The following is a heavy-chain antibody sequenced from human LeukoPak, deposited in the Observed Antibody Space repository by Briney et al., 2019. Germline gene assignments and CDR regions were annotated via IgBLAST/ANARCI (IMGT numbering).Heavy chain of an antibody. J-gene: IGHJ4*02. V-gene: IGHV4-59*01. CDR2: IYYSGST. CDR1: GVSISSYY. D-gene: IGHD2-2*01. CDR3: ATESCSSTSCDFDY. Sequence: SETLSLTCIVSGVSISSYYWSWLRQPPGKGLEWIGYIYYSGSTNYNPSLKSRVTISLDTSKNQFSLKLNSVTAADTAVYYCATESCSSTSCDFDYWGRGTLVTVSS.